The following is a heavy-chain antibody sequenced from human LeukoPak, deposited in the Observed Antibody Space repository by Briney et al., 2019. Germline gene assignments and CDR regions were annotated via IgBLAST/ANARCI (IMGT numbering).Heavy chain of an antibody. CDR1: GFTFSSYD. CDR3: AKDTGYYYDSSNYWV. D-gene: IGHD3-22*01. Sequence: GGSLRLSCTASGFTFSSYDMSWVRQAPGKGLEWVSGISGSGGSTYYADSVKGRFTISRDNSKSTLYLQMNSLRAEDTALYYCAKDTGYYYDSSNYWVWGQGTLVTVSS. CDR2: ISGSGGST. J-gene: IGHJ4*02. V-gene: IGHV3-23*01.